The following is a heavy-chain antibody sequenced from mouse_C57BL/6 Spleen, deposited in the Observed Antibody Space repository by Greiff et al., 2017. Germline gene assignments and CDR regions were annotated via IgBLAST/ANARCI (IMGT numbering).Heavy chain of an antibody. CDR3: ARSGSNYDY. J-gene: IGHJ2*01. D-gene: IGHD2-5*01. CDR2: IYPGDGDT. V-gene: IGHV1-82*01. CDR1: GYAFSSSW. Sequence: VKLMESGPELVKPGASVKISCKASGYAFSSSWMNWVKQRPGKGLEWIGRIYPGDGDTNYNGKFKGKATLTADKSSSTAYMQLSRLTSEDSAVYFCARSGSNYDYWGQGTTLTVSS.